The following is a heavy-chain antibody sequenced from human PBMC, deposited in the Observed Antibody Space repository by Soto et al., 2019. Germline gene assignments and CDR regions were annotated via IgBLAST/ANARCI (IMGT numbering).Heavy chain of an antibody. J-gene: IGHJ6*02. Sequence: QITLKESGPTLMKPTQTLTLTCTLSGFSLSTSGVGVGWIRQTPKKAREWLALIYWDDDKRYSPSLKSRLTIAKDTSKNPMVLITTNMDPVATATYYCARYFYESSDYSPWDYGMDDWGQGTTVTVSS. D-gene: IGHD3-22*01. V-gene: IGHV2-5*02. CDR2: IYWDDDK. CDR3: ARYFYESSDYSPWDYGMDD. CDR1: GFSLSTSGVG.